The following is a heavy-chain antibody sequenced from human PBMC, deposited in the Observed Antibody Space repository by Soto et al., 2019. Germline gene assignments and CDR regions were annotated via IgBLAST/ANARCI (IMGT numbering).Heavy chain of an antibody. CDR2: IYATGTT. J-gene: IGHJ5*02. V-gene: IGHV4-4*07. D-gene: IGHD1-1*01. Sequence: SETLSLTCTVSGASISGFYWSWIRKSAGKGLEWIGRIYATGTTDYNPALKSRVMMSVDTSKKQFSLKLRSVTAADTAVYTCVWNGPKTLRDWFDPWGQG. CDR3: VWNGPKTLRDWFDP. CDR1: GASISGFY.